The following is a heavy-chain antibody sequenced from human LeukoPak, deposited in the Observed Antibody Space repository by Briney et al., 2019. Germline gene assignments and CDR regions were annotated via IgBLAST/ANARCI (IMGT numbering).Heavy chain of an antibody. CDR1: GFTFSSYS. J-gene: IGHJ4*02. CDR2: INHSGST. CDR3: ARGPNDYVWGSYRYPFSRGPLDY. V-gene: IGHV4-34*01. Sequence: PGGSLRLSCAASGFTFSSYSMNWVRQPPGKGLEWIGEINHSGSTNYNPSLKSRVTISVDTSKNQFSPKLSSVTAADTAVYYCARGPNDYVWGSYRYPFSRGPLDYWGQGTLVTVSS. D-gene: IGHD3-16*02.